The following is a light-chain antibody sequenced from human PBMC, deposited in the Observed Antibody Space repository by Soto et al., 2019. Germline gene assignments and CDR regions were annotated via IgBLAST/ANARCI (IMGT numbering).Light chain of an antibody. CDR3: QQYGSSPRT. CDR1: QSVSSSY. Sequence: EIVLTQSPGTLSLSPGERTTLSCRASQSVSSSYLAWYQQKPGQAPRLLIYGASNRATGIPDRFSGSGSGTDFTLTISRLEPEEFAVYYCQQYGSSPRTFGQGTKVEI. V-gene: IGKV3-20*01. J-gene: IGKJ1*01. CDR2: GAS.